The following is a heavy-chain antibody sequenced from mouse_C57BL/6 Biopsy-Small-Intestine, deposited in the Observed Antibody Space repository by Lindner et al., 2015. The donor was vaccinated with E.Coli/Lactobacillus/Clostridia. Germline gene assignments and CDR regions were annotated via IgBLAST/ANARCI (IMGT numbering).Heavy chain of an antibody. CDR3: ARADYYTSSLYYYFDV. J-gene: IGHJ1*03. CDR1: GYSFTGYF. D-gene: IGHD1-1*01. CDR2: INPYNGDT. V-gene: IGHV1-20*01. Sequence: VQLQESGPELVKPGDSVKISCRASGYSFTGYFMNWVMQSHGKSLEWIGRINPYNGDTFYNQKFKGKATLTVDKSSNTARMELRSLTSEDSAVYYCARADYYTSSLYYYFDVWGTGTTVTVSS.